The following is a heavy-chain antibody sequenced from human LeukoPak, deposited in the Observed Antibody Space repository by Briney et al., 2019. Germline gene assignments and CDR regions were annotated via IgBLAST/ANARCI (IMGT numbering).Heavy chain of an antibody. CDR1: GGSISSYY. V-gene: IGHV4-59*01. Sequence: SETLSLTCTVSGGSISSYYWSWIRQPPGKGLEWIGYIYYSGSTNYNPSLKSRVTISVDTSKNQFSLKLSSVTAADTAVYYCARQVDCSSTSCYVLEPYFDYWGQGTLVTLSS. J-gene: IGHJ4*02. CDR3: ARQVDCSSTSCYVLEPYFDY. D-gene: IGHD2-2*01. CDR2: IYYSGST.